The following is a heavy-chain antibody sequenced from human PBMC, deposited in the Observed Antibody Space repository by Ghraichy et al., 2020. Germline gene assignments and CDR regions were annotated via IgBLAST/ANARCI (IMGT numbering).Heavy chain of an antibody. D-gene: IGHD2-15*01. J-gene: IGHJ4*02. Sequence: SETLSLTCDVYGESFSAYFRSWIRQPPGKGLEWIGEINHGGSTNSNPSLTRRVTISVDTSKNQFSLRLSSVTAAYTAVYYCATARYCAGGSCPRYFDSWGQGTLVTVSS. CDR2: INHGGST. CDR3: ATARYCAGGSCPRYFDS. CDR1: GESFSAYF. V-gene: IGHV4-34*01.